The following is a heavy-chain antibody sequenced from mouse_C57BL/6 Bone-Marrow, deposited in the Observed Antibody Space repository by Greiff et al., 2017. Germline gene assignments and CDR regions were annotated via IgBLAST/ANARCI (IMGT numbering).Heavy chain of an antibody. V-gene: IGHV5-6*01. CDR1: GFTFSSYG. J-gene: IGHJ3*01. Sequence: EVNVVESGGDLVKPGGSLKLSCAASGFTFSSYGMSWVRQTPDKRLEWVATISSGGSYTYYPDSVKGRFTISRDNAKNTLYLQMSSLKSEYTAMYYCARRRAWFAYWGQGTLVTVSA. CDR3: ARRRAWFAY. CDR2: ISSGGSYT.